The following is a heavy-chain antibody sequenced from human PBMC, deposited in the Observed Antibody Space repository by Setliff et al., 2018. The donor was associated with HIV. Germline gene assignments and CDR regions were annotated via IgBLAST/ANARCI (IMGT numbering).Heavy chain of an antibody. CDR2: ISSDGSDK. D-gene: IGHD1-20*01. CDR1: GFAFRNYI. Sequence: AGGSLRLSCAASGFAFRNYIFHWVRQAPGKGLEWVAIISSDGSDKNYADSVKGRFTVSRDNSRNTLFLQMNSLRPEDTAVYYCARYKWNNWIFGWFDPWGQGTQVTVSS. J-gene: IGHJ5*02. V-gene: IGHV3-30*01. CDR3: ARYKWNNWIFGWFDP.